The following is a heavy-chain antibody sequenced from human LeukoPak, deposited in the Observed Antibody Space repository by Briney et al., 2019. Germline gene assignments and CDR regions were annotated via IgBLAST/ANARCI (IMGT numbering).Heavy chain of an antibody. Sequence: PSETLSLTCTVSGGSISSYYWNWIRQPPGKGLEWIGYIYYSGGTNHNPSLKSRITISVDTSKNQFSLRLNSVTAADTAVYYCARTREPYYYGSGSYYAWGQGTLVTVSS. CDR1: GGSISSYY. V-gene: IGHV4-59*12. CDR3: ARTREPYYYGSGSYYA. CDR2: IYYSGGT. D-gene: IGHD3-10*01. J-gene: IGHJ5*02.